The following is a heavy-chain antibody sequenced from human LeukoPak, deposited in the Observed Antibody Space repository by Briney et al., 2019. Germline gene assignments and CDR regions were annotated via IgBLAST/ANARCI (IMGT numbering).Heavy chain of an antibody. V-gene: IGHV4-39*01. CDR2: IYYSGST. Sequence: PSETLSLTCTVSGGSISSSSYYWGWIRQPPGKGLEWIGSIYYSGSTYYNPSLKSRVTISVDTSKNQFSLKLSSVTAADTAVYYCARRGIAAAGRWFGPWGQGTLVTVSS. CDR3: ARRGIAAAGRWFGP. D-gene: IGHD6-13*01. CDR1: GGSISSSSYY. J-gene: IGHJ5*02.